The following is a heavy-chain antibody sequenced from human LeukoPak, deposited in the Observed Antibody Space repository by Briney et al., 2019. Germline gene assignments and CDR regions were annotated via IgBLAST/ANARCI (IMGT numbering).Heavy chain of an antibody. CDR2: IYTSGST. CDR1: GGSISSYY. CDR3: ARLISRDGYNVYFDY. D-gene: IGHD5-24*01. J-gene: IGHJ4*02. Sequence: SETLSLTCTVSGGSISSYYWSWIRQPPGKGLEWIGYIYTSGSTNYNPSLKSRVTISVDTSKNQFSLKLSSVTAADTAVYYCARLISRDGYNVYFDYWGQGTLVTVSS. V-gene: IGHV4-4*09.